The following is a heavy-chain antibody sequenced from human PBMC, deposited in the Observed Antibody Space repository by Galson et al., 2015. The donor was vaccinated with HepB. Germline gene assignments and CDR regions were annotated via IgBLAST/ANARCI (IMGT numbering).Heavy chain of an antibody. CDR1: GGTFSSYA. CDR2: IIPIFGTA. CDR3: ARDSREAARPGPRGQGFDY. V-gene: IGHV1-69*13. D-gene: IGHD6-6*01. Sequence: SVKVSCKASGGTFSSYAISWVRQAPGQGLGWMGGIIPIFGTANYAQKFQGRVTITADESTSTAYMELSSLRSEDTAVYYCARDSREAARPGPRGQGFDYWGQGTLVTVSS. J-gene: IGHJ4*02.